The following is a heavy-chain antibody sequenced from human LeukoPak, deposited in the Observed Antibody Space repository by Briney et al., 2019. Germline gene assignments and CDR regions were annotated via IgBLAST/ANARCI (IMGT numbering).Heavy chain of an antibody. CDR1: GGSISSYY. Sequence: KPSETLSLTCTVSGGSISSYYWSWIRQPPGKGLEWIGYIYYSGTTNYNPSLKSRVTISVDTSKNQFSLKLSSVTAADTAVYYCASLRGDPDYFDYWGQGTLVTVSS. J-gene: IGHJ4*02. D-gene: IGHD5-12*01. V-gene: IGHV4-59*01. CDR3: ASLRGDPDYFDY. CDR2: IYYSGTT.